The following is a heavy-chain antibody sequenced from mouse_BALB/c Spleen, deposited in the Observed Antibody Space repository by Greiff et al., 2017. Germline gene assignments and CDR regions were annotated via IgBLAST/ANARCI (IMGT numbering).Heavy chain of an antibody. CDR3: ARSDGNYGDFDV. CDR1: GFTFSSFG. V-gene: IGHV5-17*02. Sequence: EVQVVESGGGLVQPGGSRKLSCAASGFTFSSFGMHWVRQAPEKGLEWVAYISSGSSTIYYADTVKGRFTISRDNPKNTLFLQMTSLRSEDTAMYYCARSDGNYGDFDVWGAGTTVTGSS. CDR2: ISSGSSTI. J-gene: IGHJ1*01. D-gene: IGHD2-1*01.